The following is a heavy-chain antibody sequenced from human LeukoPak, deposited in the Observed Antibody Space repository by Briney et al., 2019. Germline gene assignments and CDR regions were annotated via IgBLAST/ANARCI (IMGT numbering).Heavy chain of an antibody. CDR2: ISGSGSRT. D-gene: IGHD4-17*01. CDR3: AKTYADATFDY. CDR1: GFTSSSYL. V-gene: IGHV3-23*01. J-gene: IGHJ4*02. Sequence: GGSLRLSCTASGFTSSSYLMSWVRQAPGKELECVSTISGSGSRTYYADSVKGRFTISRDNSENTLYLQLNSLRAEDTALYYCAKTYADATFDYWGQGNLVTVSS.